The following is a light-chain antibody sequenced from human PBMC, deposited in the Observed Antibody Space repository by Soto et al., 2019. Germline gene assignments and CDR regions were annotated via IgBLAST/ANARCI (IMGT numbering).Light chain of an antibody. CDR1: QSISSSS. CDR2: SAS. Sequence: EIVLTQSPGTLSLSPGEGATLSCRASQSISSSSLAWYQQKPGQAPRLLIYSASSRATGIPDRFSSSGSGTDFTLTISRLEPEDFAVYYCQQYVNSPITFGQGTRLEIE. J-gene: IGKJ5*01. CDR3: QQYVNSPIT. V-gene: IGKV3-20*01.